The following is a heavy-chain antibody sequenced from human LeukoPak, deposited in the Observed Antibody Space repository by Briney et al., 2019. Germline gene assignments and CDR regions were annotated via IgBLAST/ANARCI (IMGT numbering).Heavy chain of an antibody. V-gene: IGHV3-23*01. CDR3: AKDRGGSGWSLFYFDY. D-gene: IGHD6-19*01. Sequence: GGSLRLSCAASGFTFSSYAMSWVRQAPGQGLEWVSAISGSGGSTYYADSVKGRFTISRDNSKNTLYLQMNSLRAEDTAVYYCAKDRGGSGWSLFYFDYWGQGTLVTVSS. CDR2: ISGSGGST. J-gene: IGHJ4*02. CDR1: GFTFSSYA.